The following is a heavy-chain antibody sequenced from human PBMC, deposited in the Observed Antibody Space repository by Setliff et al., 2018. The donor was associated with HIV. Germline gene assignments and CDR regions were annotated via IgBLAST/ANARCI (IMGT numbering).Heavy chain of an antibody. CDR3: AREDGSNSHDTFEI. CDR2: IYYTGST. V-gene: IGHV4-59*11. J-gene: IGHJ3*02. Sequence: SETLSLTCTVSGGSMSTHYWSWIRQSPGRGLEWIGYIYYTGSTNYNPSLKSRVAMSVDSSNHQFSLKLTSVTPADTAIYYCAREDGSNSHDTFEIWGQGILVTVSS. D-gene: IGHD1-1*01. CDR1: GGSMSTHY.